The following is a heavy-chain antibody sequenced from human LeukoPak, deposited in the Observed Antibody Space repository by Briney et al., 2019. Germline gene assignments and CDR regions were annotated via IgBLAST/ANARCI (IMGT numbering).Heavy chain of an antibody. CDR3: AGRDCGGDCYPED. CDR2: ISSSSSYI. CDR1: GFTFSSYS. V-gene: IGHV3-21*01. J-gene: IGHJ4*02. D-gene: IGHD2-21*02. Sequence: GGSLRLSCAASGFTFSSYSMNWVRQAPGKGLEWVSSISSSSSYIYYADSAKGRFTISRDNAKNSLYLQMNSLRAEDTAVYYCAGRDCGGDCYPEDWGQGTLVTVSS.